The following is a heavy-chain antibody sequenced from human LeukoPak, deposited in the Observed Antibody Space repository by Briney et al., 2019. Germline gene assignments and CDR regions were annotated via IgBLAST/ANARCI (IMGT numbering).Heavy chain of an antibody. CDR3: ARDYLKVVVAGTAPSAGHMDY. CDR2: ISPRGGST. D-gene: IGHD2-15*01. V-gene: IGHV1-46*01. Sequence: EASVKVSCKAFGYTFTSNYMHLVRQAPGQGPEWMGVISPRGGSTTYAQKFQGRVTMTRDLSTSTDYMELSSLRSDDTAVYYCARDYLKVVVAGTAPSAGHMDYWGQGTLVTVSS. CDR1: GYTFTSNY. J-gene: IGHJ4*02.